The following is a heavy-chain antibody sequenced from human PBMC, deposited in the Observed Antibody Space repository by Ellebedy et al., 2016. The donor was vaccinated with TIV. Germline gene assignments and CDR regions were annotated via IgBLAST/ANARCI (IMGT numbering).Heavy chain of an antibody. V-gene: IGHV4-34*01. D-gene: IGHD3-10*01. CDR3: MRGPLGNYIDS. Sequence: SQTLSLTCGVYGGSFSGYYWSWIRQPPGKGLEWIGEIYHGGSISYNPSLKSRVAISVDTSKNQLSLKLSSVTAADTALYFCMRGPLGNYIDSWGQGALVTVSS. J-gene: IGHJ4*02. CDR1: GGSFSGYY. CDR2: IYHGGSI.